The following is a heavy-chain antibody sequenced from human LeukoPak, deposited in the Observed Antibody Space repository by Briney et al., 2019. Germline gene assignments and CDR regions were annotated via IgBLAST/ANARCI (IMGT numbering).Heavy chain of an antibody. J-gene: IGHJ4*02. CDR3: ARARDNYDISGFSALDY. D-gene: IGHD3-22*01. CDR1: GFSFRTYE. V-gene: IGHV3-48*03. CDR2: ISSGGNTE. Sequence: LAGGSLRLSCAASGFSFRTYEMNWVRQAPGKGLEWVSHISSGGNTEYYVDSVRGRFSMSRDNAKNLLFLQMNSLRAEDTAVYYCARARDNYDISGFSALDYWGQGTLATVSS.